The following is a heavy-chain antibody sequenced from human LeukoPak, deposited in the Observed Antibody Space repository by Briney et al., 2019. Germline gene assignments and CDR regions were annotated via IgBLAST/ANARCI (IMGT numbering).Heavy chain of an antibody. D-gene: IGHD2-15*01. CDR2: IIPIFGTA. J-gene: IGHJ4*02. V-gene: IGHV1-69*13. CDR3: ARAVGYCSGGSCYSGSFDY. Sequence: SVKVSCKASEGTFSSYAISWVRQAPGQGLEWMGGIIPIFGTANYAQKFQGRVTITADESTSTACMELSSLRSEDTAVYYCARAVGYCSGGSCYSGSFDYWGQGTLVTVSS. CDR1: EGTFSSYA.